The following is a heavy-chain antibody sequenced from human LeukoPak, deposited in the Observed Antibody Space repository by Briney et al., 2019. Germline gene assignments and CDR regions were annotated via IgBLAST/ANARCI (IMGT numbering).Heavy chain of an antibody. D-gene: IGHD1-26*01. Sequence: GGSLRLSCAASGFTFSSYAMSWVRQAPGKGLEWVSAISGSGSSTYYADSVKGRFTISRDNSKNTLYLQMNSLRAEDTAVYYCAKRSSGSYYYFDYWGQGTLVTVSS. CDR2: ISGSGSST. V-gene: IGHV3-23*01. CDR1: GFTFSSYA. J-gene: IGHJ4*02. CDR3: AKRSSGSYYYFDY.